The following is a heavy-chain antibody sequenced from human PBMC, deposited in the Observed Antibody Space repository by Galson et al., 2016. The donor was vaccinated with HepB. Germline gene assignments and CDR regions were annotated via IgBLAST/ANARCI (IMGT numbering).Heavy chain of an antibody. CDR1: GFTFSNYA. CDR2: INNNDGST. Sequence: SLRLSCAASGFTFSNYAMTWVRQAPGKGLEWISTINNNDGSTYYADSVQGRFTISRDKSKNTLFLQMNSLRAEDTAVYYCAKDWSTTTCVQGCLDVWGQGTTVTVSS. CDR3: AKDWSTTTCVQGCLDV. D-gene: IGHD3-10*02. J-gene: IGHJ6*02. V-gene: IGHV3-23*01.